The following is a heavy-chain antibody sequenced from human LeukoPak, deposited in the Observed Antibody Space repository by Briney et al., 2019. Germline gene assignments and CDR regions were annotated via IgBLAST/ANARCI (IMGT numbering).Heavy chain of an antibody. CDR1: GFTFSSYS. CDR3: AKWGDYDILTGYYDSDY. CDR2: ISSSSYI. V-gene: IGHV3-21*01. D-gene: IGHD3-9*01. J-gene: IGHJ4*02. Sequence: GGSLRLSCAASGFTFSSYSMNWVRQAPGKGLEWVSSISSSSYIYYADSVKGRFTISRNNAKNSLYLQMNSLRAEDTAVYYCAKWGDYDILTGYYDSDYWGQGTLVTVSS.